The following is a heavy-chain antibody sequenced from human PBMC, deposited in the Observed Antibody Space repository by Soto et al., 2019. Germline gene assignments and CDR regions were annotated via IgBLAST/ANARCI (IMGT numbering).Heavy chain of an antibody. CDR1: GGSFSDYY. V-gene: IGHV4-34*01. Sequence: QVQLQQWGAGLLKPSETLSLTCAVYGGSFSDYYWSWIRQPPGKGLEWIGEINHSGSTNYNPSLKSRVTISVDMSKNQFSQKLSSVTAADTAVYYCAREFRIVVFPGGYDYWGQGTQVSVSS. CDR3: AREFRIVVFPGGYDY. CDR2: INHSGST. J-gene: IGHJ4*02. D-gene: IGHD3-22*01.